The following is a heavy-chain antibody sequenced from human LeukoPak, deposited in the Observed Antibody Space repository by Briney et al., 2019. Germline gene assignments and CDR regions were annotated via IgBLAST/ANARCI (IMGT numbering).Heavy chain of an antibody. Sequence: GGSLRLSCAASGFTFSSYSMNWVRQAPGKGLEWVSAISGSGGSTYYADSVKGRFTISRDNSKNTLYLQMNGLRAEDTAVYYCARVIVVVPAASDAFDIWGQGTMVTVSS. V-gene: IGHV3-23*01. CDR2: ISGSGGST. D-gene: IGHD2-2*01. CDR1: GFTFSSYS. CDR3: ARVIVVVPAASDAFDI. J-gene: IGHJ3*02.